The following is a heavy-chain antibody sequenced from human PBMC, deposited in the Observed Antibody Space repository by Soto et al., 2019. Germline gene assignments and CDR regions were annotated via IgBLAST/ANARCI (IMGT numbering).Heavy chain of an antibody. CDR2: IIPIFPTP. CDR1: GGSFRTNA. Sequence: QVQLVQSGAEVKKPGSSVKISCKASGGSFRTNAFSWVRQAPGQGLEWMGGIIPIFPTPDYAQKFQGRVTITADESATTTYMELSSLRSEDTATYYCARDKDRQQLGGNYYYIMDVWGQGTTVTVSS. J-gene: IGHJ6*02. D-gene: IGHD3-3*02. V-gene: IGHV1-69*12. CDR3: ARDKDRQQLGGNYYYIMDV.